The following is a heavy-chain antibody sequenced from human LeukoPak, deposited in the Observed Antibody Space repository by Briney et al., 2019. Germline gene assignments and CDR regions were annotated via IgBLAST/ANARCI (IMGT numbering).Heavy chain of an antibody. J-gene: IGHJ4*02. CDR2: INHSGST. V-gene: IGHV4-34*01. Sequence: SETLSLTCAVYGGSFSGYYWSWIRQPPGKGLEWIGEINHSGSTNYNPSLKSRVTISVDTSKNQFSLKLSSVTAADTAVYYCARGRRANACDYWGQGTLVTVSS. CDR3: ARGRRANACDY. CDR1: GGSFSGYY. D-gene: IGHD4/OR15-4a*01.